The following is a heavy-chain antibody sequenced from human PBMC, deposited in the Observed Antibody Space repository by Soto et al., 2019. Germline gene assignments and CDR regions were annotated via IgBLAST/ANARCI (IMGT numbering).Heavy chain of an antibody. CDR2: IYSGGNT. V-gene: IGHV3-53*02. CDR3: ARGLDLDY. CDR1: GFSISSTY. J-gene: IGHJ4*02. Sequence: EVQLVETGGGLIQPGGSLRLSCAASGFSISSTYMSWVRQAPGKGLEWVSVIYSGGNTFYADSVKGRFTISRDNSKNTLYLQMNTRRAVDTAVYFCARGLDLDYWGQGTLVTVSS. D-gene: IGHD3-9*01.